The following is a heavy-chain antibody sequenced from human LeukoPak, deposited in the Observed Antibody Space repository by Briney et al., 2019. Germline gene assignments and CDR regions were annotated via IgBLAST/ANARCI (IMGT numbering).Heavy chain of an antibody. J-gene: IGHJ4*02. Sequence: SEALSLTCTVSGASVSSGGYYWSWIRQPPGKGLEWIGYIYYSGSTNYNPSLKSRVTISVDTSKNQFSLKVNSVTAADTAIYYCARRGGSGRSFDYWGQGTLVTVSS. CDR2: IYYSGST. CDR1: GASVSSGGYY. D-gene: IGHD3-10*01. CDR3: ARRGGSGRSFDY. V-gene: IGHV4-61*08.